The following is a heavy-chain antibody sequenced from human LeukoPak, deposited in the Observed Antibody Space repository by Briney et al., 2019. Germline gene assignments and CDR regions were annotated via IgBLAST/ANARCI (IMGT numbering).Heavy chain of an antibody. CDR3: ARRPYYYYYMDV. D-gene: IGHD6-6*01. V-gene: IGHV4-38-2*01. J-gene: IGHJ6*03. CDR1: GYSISSDYY. CDR2: IYHSGSA. Sequence: SETLSLTCAVSGYSISSDYYWGWIRLPPGKGLEWIGTIYHSGSAYYNPSLKSRFTLLVDTSNNQFSLRLSSVTATDTAVYYCARRPYYYYYMDVWGKGTTVTVSS.